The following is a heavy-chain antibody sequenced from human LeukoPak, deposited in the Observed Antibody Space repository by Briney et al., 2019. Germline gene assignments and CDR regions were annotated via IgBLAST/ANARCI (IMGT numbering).Heavy chain of an antibody. J-gene: IGHJ4*02. D-gene: IGHD3-10*01. Sequence: GGSLRPSCAASGLTFTNVWMSWVRQAPGKGLEWVGRIKSKTDGGTTDYAAPVKGRFTISRDDSKNTLYLQMNSLETEDTAVYYCTASLWFGERIFDYWGQGTLVTVSS. CDR3: TASLWFGERIFDY. CDR1: GLTFTNVW. CDR2: IKSKTDGGTT. V-gene: IGHV3-15*01.